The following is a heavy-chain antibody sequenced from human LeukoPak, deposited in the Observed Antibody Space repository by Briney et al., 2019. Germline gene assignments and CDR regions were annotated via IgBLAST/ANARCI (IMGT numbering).Heavy chain of an antibody. J-gene: IGHJ4*02. CDR2: ISYDGSNK. Sequence: GGSLRLSCAASGFTFSSDAMHWVRQAPGKGLEWVAVISYDGSNKYYADSVKGRFTISRDNSKDTLYLQMNSLRAEDTAVYYCARGGYSTDLDYWGQGTLVTVSS. CDR1: GFTFSSDA. D-gene: IGHD4-11*01. CDR3: ARGGYSTDLDY. V-gene: IGHV3-30-3*01.